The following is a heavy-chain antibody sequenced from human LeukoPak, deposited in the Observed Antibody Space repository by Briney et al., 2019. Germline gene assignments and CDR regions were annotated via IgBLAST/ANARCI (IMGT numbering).Heavy chain of an antibody. D-gene: IGHD3-10*01. Sequence: PGWSLRLSCAASGFTFSSYWMHWVRQAPGKGLVWVSRINTDGSSTGYADSVKGRFTISRDDAKSTLYLQMNSLRAEDTAVYYCARAPGSISIYWGQGTLVTVSS. CDR1: GFTFSSYW. J-gene: IGHJ4*02. CDR2: INTDGSST. V-gene: IGHV3-74*01. CDR3: ARAPGSISIY.